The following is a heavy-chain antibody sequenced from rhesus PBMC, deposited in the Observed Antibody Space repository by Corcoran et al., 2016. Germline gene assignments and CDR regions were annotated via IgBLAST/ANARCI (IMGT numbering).Heavy chain of an antibody. V-gene: IGHV4-80*01. CDR2: INGNSGST. CDR1: GGSFSSYW. D-gene: IGHD3-9*01. J-gene: IGHJ1*01. CDR3: ASGGYYEDDYGDYLRGYFEF. Sequence: QVQLQESGPGLVKPSETLSLTCAVSGGSFSSYWWSWIRQPPGKGLEWIGEINGNSGSTNYNPAHKTRVTSSKDASKNPFSLRLSSVTDADTAVYYWASGGYYEDDYGDYLRGYFEFWGQGALVTVSS.